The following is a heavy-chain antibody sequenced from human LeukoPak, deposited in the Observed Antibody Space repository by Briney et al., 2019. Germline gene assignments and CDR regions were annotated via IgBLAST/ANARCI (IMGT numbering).Heavy chain of an antibody. J-gene: IGHJ3*02. CDR2: INPNSGGT. V-gene: IGHV1-2*02. D-gene: IGHD6-19*01. CDR3: ARVLRSSVGSIAVAGTAAFDI. Sequence: ASVKVSCKASGYTFTGYYMHWVRQAPGQGLEWMGWINPNSGGTNYAQKFQGRVTMTRDTSLSTAYMELSRLRSDDTAVYYCARVLRSSVGSIAVAGTAAFDIWGQGTMVTVSS. CDR1: GYTFTGYY.